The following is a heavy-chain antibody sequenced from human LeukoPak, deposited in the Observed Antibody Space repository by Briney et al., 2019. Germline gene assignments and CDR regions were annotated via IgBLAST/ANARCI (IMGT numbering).Heavy chain of an antibody. CDR3: AKGASRYARSARGAFDS. D-gene: IGHD5-24*01. CDR1: GFTFSGYA. CDR2: IRGGGTDT. J-gene: IGHJ4*02. Sequence: GESLRLSCAASGFTFSGYAMSWVRQAPGKGLEWVSAIRGGGTDTFYADSVKGRFTISRDNSMNTLSLQMNSLRADDTAVYYCAKGASRYARSARGAFDSWGQGTLVTVSS. V-gene: IGHV3-23*01.